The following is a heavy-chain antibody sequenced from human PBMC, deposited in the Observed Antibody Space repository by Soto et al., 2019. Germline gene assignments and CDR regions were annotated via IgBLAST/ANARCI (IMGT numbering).Heavy chain of an antibody. V-gene: IGHV4-4*02. CDR3: GRTKDYFYGVDV. CDR1: GVSISGSQW. J-gene: IGHJ6*02. Sequence: QVQLQESGPGLVKPSGTLSLTWAVSGVSISGSQWWSWVRRPPGKGLVWIGEIYHNERTNYNPSHKSRLNISLDKSKNQVSLELSSVAAADTATYYCGRTKDYFYGVDVWGQGTTVTVSS. CDR2: IYHNERT.